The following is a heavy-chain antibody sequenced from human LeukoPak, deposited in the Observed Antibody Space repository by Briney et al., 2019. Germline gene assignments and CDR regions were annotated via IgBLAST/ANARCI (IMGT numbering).Heavy chain of an antibody. V-gene: IGHV3-7*01. D-gene: IGHD6-6*01. CDR3: ASSSYSCSSS. CDR2: INEDGSEK. J-gene: IGHJ5*02. Sequence: GGSLRLSCAASGFTFTNYWMIWVRQAPGKGLEWVANINEDGSEKYYVGSVEGRFTISRDNAKNSVFLQMNSLRADDTAMYYCASSSYSCSSSWGQGTLVTVSS. CDR1: GFTFTNYW.